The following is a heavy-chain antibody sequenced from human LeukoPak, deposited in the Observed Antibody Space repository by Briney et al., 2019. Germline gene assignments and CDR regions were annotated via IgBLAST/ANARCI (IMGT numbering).Heavy chain of an antibody. Sequence: PSETLSLTCTVSGGSISSGGYYWSWIRQHPGKGLEWIGYIYYSGSTYYNPPLKSRVTISVDTSKNQFSLKLSSVTAADTAVYYCARDMLRSGYFDYWGQGTLVTVSS. V-gene: IGHV4-31*03. J-gene: IGHJ4*02. CDR1: GGSISSGGYY. CDR3: ARDMLRSGYFDY. CDR2: IYYSGST. D-gene: IGHD3-3*01.